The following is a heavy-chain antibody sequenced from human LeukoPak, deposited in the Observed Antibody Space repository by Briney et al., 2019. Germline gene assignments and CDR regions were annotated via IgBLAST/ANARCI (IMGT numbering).Heavy chain of an antibody. V-gene: IGHV3-21*01. D-gene: IGHD5-12*01. CDR3: ARLGDSGYELGV. J-gene: IGHJ6*04. CDR1: GFTFSSYS. Sequence: KSGGSLRLSCAASGFTFSSYSMNWVRQAPGKGLEWVSSISSSSSYIYYADSVKGRFTISRDNAKNSLYLQMNSLRAEDTAVYYCARLGDSGYELGVWGKGTTVTVSS. CDR2: ISSSSSYI.